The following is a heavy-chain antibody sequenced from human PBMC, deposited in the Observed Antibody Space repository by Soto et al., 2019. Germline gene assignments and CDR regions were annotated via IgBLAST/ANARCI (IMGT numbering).Heavy chain of an antibody. Sequence: QVQLVQSGPEVKKPGASVKVSCKTSGYTFSSYTISWVRQAPGQGLEWVGWISFNNGDTKYAQKFQGRVTMTTDTSTSTAHMELRSLRSDDTAVYYCARDRDVVLVPPPTYDYYYYGMDVWGQGTTVTVSS. V-gene: IGHV1-18*04. D-gene: IGHD2-8*02. CDR1: GYTFSSYT. CDR2: ISFNNGDT. J-gene: IGHJ6*02. CDR3: ARDRDVVLVPPPTYDYYYYGMDV.